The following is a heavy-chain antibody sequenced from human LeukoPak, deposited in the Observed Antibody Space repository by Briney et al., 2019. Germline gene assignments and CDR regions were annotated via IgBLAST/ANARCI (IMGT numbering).Heavy chain of an antibody. CDR2: INHSGST. Sequence: PSETLSLTCAVYGGSFSGYCWSWIRQPPGKGLEWIGEINHSGSTNYNPSLKSRVTISVDTSKNQFSLKLSSVTAADTAVYYCARGRYYYDSSGYYLDYWGQGTLVTVSS. V-gene: IGHV4-34*01. CDR1: GGSFSGYC. D-gene: IGHD3-22*01. J-gene: IGHJ4*02. CDR3: ARGRYYYDSSGYYLDY.